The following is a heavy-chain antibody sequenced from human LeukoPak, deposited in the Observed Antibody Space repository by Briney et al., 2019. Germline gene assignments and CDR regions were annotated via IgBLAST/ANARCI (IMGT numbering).Heavy chain of an antibody. V-gene: IGHV5-51*01. CDR2: LYPGDSDT. D-gene: IGHD2-8*01. CDR1: GYSFTSYW. CDR3: ARGPHCTNGVCYTGFFDY. J-gene: IGHJ4*02. Sequence: GESLKISCKGSGYSFTSYWIGWVRQMPGKGLEWMGILYPGDSDTRYSPSFQGQVTISADKSISTAYLQWSSLKASDTAMYYCARGPHCTNGVCYTGFFDYWGQGTLVTVSS.